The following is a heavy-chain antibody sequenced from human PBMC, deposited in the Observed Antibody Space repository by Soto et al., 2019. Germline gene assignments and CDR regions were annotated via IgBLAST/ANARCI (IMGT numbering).Heavy chain of an antibody. Sequence: PSETLSLTCAVSSGSISRSNWWSWVRQPPGKGLEWIGEIYHSGSTNYNPSLKSRVTISVDKSKNQFSLKLSSVTAADTAVYYCARTLGYCSSTSCYAGHYYYYYYMDVWGKGTTVTVSS. CDR3: ARTLGYCSSTSCYAGHYYYYYYMDV. V-gene: IGHV4-4*02. CDR1: SGSISRSNW. J-gene: IGHJ6*03. D-gene: IGHD2-2*01. CDR2: IYHSGST.